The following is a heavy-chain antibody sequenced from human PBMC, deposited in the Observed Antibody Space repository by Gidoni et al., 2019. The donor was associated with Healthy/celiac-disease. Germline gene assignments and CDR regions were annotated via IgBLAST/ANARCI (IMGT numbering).Heavy chain of an antibody. CDR3: ARVRRCSSTSCRFFDP. Sequence: QLQLQESGPGLVKPAETLSLTCTVSGGSISSSSYYWGWIRQPPGKGLEWIGSIYYSGGPYYNPSLKSRVTISVDTSKNQFSLKLSSVTAADTAVYYCARVRRCSSTSCRFFDPWGQGTLVTVSS. CDR1: GGSISSSSYY. CDR2: IYYSGGP. J-gene: IGHJ5*02. V-gene: IGHV4-39*07. D-gene: IGHD2-2*01.